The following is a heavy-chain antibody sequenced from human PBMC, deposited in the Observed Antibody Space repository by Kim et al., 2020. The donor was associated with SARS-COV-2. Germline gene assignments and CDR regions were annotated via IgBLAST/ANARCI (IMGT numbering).Heavy chain of an antibody. CDR1: GFTFDDYA. D-gene: IGHD3-10*01. CDR3: AKFLYGGPRGSAFDI. Sequence: GGSLRLSCAASGFTFDDYAMHWVRQAPGKGLEWVSGISWNSGSIGYADSVKGRFTISRDNAKNSLYLQMNSLRAEDTALYYCAKFLYGGPRGSAFDIWGQGTTVTVSS. V-gene: IGHV3-9*01. CDR2: ISWNSGSI. J-gene: IGHJ3*02.